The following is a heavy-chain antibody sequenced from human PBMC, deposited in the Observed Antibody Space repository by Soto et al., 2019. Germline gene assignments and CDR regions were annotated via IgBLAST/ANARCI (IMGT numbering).Heavy chain of an antibody. CDR1: GGTFSSYA. CDR3: ARDYDSSGSSDY. J-gene: IGHJ4*02. V-gene: IGHV1-69*06. CDR2: IIPIFGTA. Sequence: ASVKVSCKASGGTFSSYAISWVRQAPGQGLEWMGGIIPIFGTANYAQKFQGRVTITADKSTSTAYMELSSLRSEDTAVYYCARDYDSSGSSDYWGQGTLVTVSS. D-gene: IGHD3-22*01.